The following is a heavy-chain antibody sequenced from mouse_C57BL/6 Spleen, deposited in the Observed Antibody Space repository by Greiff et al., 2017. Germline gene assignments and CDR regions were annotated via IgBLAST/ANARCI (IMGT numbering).Heavy chain of an antibody. V-gene: IGHV5-15*01. CDR1: GFTFSDYG. D-gene: IGHD2-14*01. J-gene: IGHJ4*01. CDR2: ISNLAYSI. Sequence: EVQGVESGGGLVQPGGSLKLSCAASGFTFSDYGMAWVRQAPRKGPEWVAFISNLAYSIYYADTVTGRFTISRENAKNTLYLEMSSLRSEDTAMYYCARIGGTAMDYWGQGTSVTVSS. CDR3: ARIGGTAMDY.